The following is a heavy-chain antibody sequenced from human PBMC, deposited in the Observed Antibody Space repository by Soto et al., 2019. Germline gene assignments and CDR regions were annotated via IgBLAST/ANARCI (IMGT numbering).Heavy chain of an antibody. CDR3: AREDCSGASCHRDYYFGMDV. V-gene: IGHV1-69*01. CDR2: IIPIFETV. Sequence: QVQLVQSGAEVKTPGSSVRVSCKASGDTFSISAITWVRQAPGQGLEWVGGIIPIFETVNYAQNFQGRVTITADESTSTVYMELSSLRSEDTAVYYCAREDCSGASCHRDYYFGMDVWGQGTTVIVSS. D-gene: IGHD2-15*01. J-gene: IGHJ6*02. CDR1: GDTFSISA.